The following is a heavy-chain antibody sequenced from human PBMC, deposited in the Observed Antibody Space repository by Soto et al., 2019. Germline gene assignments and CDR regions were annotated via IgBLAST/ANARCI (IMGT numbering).Heavy chain of an antibody. J-gene: IGHJ4*01. CDR3: ASLQVPGNFDY. CDR2: IFYSGNS. D-gene: IGHD6-13*01. V-gene: IGHV4-59*08. CDR1: GGSISHFY. Sequence: SETLSLTCSVSGGSISHFYWSWIRQSPGKGLEWIGFIFYSGNSNYNPSLKSRVSMSVDTSKSQFSLILTSVTTADTAMYFCASLQVPGNFDYWGHGTLVTVSS.